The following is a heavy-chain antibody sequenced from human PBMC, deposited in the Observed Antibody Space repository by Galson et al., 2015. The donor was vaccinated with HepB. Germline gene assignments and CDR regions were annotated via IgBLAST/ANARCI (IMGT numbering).Heavy chain of an antibody. Sequence: ETLSLTCAVYGGSFSGYCWSWIRQPPGRGLEWIGEINHSGSTNYNPSLKSRVTISVDTSKNQFSLKLSSVTAADTAVYYCARGPHASYSSSWSRSAFDIWGQGTMVTVSS. CDR3: ARGPHASYSSSWSRSAFDI. V-gene: IGHV4-34*01. D-gene: IGHD6-13*01. CDR2: INHSGST. J-gene: IGHJ3*02. CDR1: GGSFSGYC.